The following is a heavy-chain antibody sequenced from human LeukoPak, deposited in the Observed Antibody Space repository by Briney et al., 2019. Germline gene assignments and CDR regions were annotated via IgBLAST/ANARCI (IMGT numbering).Heavy chain of an antibody. CDR1: GFTFRTYA. V-gene: IGHV3-23*01. J-gene: IGHJ4*02. CDR2: ISDSGGTT. D-gene: IGHD4-11*01. CDR3: AKSSDGSNSFDQ. Sequence: GGSLRLSCVASGFTFRTYAMSWVRQAPGKGLEWVSGISDSGGTTYYVDSVKGRFTISRDNSKNTLSLQINSLRAEDIALYYCAKSSDGSNSFDQWGQGTLVTVSS.